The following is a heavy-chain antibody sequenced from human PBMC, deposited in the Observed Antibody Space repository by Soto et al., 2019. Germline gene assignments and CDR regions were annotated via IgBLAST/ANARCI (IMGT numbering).Heavy chain of an antibody. V-gene: IGHV3-64D*06. CDR3: VTTGHCSGTRCYEFRDYYYGMDV. D-gene: IGHD2-2*01. CDR2: ISSNGGFT. J-gene: IGHJ6*02. Sequence: GGSLRLSCSASGFTFSNYALHWARQAPGKGLAYVSSISSNGGFTYYSDSVKGRFTISRDNSKNTLSLQMTSLRPEDTAVYYCVTTGHCSGTRCYEFRDYYYGMDVWGQGTTVTVS. CDR1: GFTFSNYA.